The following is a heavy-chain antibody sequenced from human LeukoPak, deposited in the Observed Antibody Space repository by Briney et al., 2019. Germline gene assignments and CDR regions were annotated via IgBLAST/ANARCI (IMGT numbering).Heavy chain of an antibody. Sequence: GGSLRLSCAASGFTFGDYSMNWVRQAPGKGLEWVSSISTSSSHIYYLDSVKGRFTISRDDAKNSLYLQTNSLRVEDTGVYYCARRNPPFDYWGQGTLVTVSS. CDR3: ARRNPPFDY. J-gene: IGHJ4*02. V-gene: IGHV3-21*01. CDR1: GFTFGDYS. CDR2: ISTSSSHI.